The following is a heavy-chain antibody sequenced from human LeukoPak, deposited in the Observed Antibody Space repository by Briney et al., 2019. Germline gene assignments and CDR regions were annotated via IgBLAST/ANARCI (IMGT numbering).Heavy chain of an antibody. J-gene: IGHJ4*02. CDR1: GGTFSSYA. CDR2: IIPIFGTA. Sequence: SVKVSCKASGGTFSSYAISWVRQAPGQGLEWMGRIIPIFGTANYAQKFQGKVTITKDESNSTAYMELSSLRSEDTAVYYCASCPQTYYYESYFDCWGQGTLVTVSS. D-gene: IGHD3-22*01. CDR3: ASCPQTYYYESYFDC. V-gene: IGHV1-69*05.